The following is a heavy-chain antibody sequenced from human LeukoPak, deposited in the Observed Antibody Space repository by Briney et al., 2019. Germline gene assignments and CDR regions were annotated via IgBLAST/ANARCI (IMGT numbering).Heavy chain of an antibody. J-gene: IGHJ4*02. CDR3: ARGALYSSSWYSY. CDR2: ISSSSSYI. D-gene: IGHD6-13*01. CDR1: GFTFSSYS. V-gene: IGHV3-21*01. Sequence: PGGSLRLSCAASGFTFSSYSMNWVRQAPGKGLEWVSSISSSSSYIYYADSVKGRFTISRDNAKNSLYLQMNSLRAEDTAVYYCARGALYSSSWYSYWGQGTLVTVSS.